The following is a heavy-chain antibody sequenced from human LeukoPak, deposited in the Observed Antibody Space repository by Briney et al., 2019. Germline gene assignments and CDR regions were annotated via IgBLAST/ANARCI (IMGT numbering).Heavy chain of an antibody. CDR3: ARVLFPYYDFWSGYPNY. Sequence: GRSLRLSCAASGFTFSSYAMPWVRQAPGKGLEWVAVISYDGSNKYYAGSVKGRFTISRDNSKNTLYLKMNSLRAEDTAVYYCARVLFPYYDFWSGYPNYGGREPLVTVSS. CDR2: ISYDGSNK. CDR1: GFTFSSYA. J-gene: IGHJ4*02. V-gene: IGHV3-30-3*01. D-gene: IGHD3-3*01.